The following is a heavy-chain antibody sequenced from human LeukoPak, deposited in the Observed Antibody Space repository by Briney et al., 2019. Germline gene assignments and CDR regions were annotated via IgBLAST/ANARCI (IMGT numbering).Heavy chain of an antibody. J-gene: IGHJ4*02. CDR3: ARLRYYYDSSGYYYFDY. V-gene: IGHV4-59*08. CDR2: IYYSGST. Sequence: SETLSLTCTVSGGSISSYYWSWIRQPPGKGLEWIGYIYYSGSTNYNPSLKCRVTISVDTSKNQFSLKLSSVTAADTAVYYCARLRYYYDSSGYYYFDYWGQGTLVTVSS. D-gene: IGHD3-22*01. CDR1: GGSISSYY.